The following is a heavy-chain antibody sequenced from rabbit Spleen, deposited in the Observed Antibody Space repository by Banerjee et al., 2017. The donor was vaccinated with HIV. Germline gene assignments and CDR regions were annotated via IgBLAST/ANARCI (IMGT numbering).Heavy chain of an antibody. CDR1: RFSFSSSDY. Sequence: QSLEESGGGLVQPEGSLTLTCKASRFSFSSSDYICWVRQAPGKGLEWISCIAGSSSGFTYSATWAKGRFTCSKTSSTTVTLQMTSLTVADTATYFCARGSATMTMVITGYYLNLWGPGTLVTVS. V-gene: IGHV1S40*01. CDR2: IAGSSSGFT. CDR3: ARGSATMTMVITGYYLNL. J-gene: IGHJ4*01. D-gene: IGHD2-1*01.